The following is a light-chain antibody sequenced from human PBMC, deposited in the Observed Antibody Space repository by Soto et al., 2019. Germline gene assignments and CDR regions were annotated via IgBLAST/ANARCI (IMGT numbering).Light chain of an antibody. V-gene: IGKV3-20*01. CDR1: QSVSSSY. CDR2: GAS. CDR3: QQYGSSTGT. J-gene: IGKJ1*01. Sequence: EIVLTQSPGTLSLSPGERATLSCRASQSVSSSYLACYQQKPGQAPRLLIYGASSRATGIPDRFSGSGSGTAFTLTISRLEPEDFAVYYCQQYGSSTGTFGQGTKVEIK.